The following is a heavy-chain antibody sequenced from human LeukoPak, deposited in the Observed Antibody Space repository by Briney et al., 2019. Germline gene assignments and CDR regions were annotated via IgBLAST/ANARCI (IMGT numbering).Heavy chain of an antibody. Sequence: GGSLRLSCAASGFTVITNDMTWVRQAPGKGLEWVSVIYSGGSTYYADSVRGRFTISRDNSKNTLYLQMNSLRAEDTAVYYCARESRVVAGAAFDIWGQGTMVTVSS. D-gene: IGHD3-22*01. CDR1: GFTVITND. J-gene: IGHJ3*02. CDR3: ARESRVVAGAAFDI. CDR2: IYSGGST. V-gene: IGHV3-53*01.